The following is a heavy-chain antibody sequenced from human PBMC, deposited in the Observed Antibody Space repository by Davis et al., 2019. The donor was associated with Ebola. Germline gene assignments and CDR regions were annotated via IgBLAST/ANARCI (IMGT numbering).Heavy chain of an antibody. D-gene: IGHD6-19*01. CDR2: IKSKTDGGTT. V-gene: IGHV3-15*01. J-gene: IGHJ6*04. CDR3: TTPTIAVAVSYYYYYGMDV. CDR1: GFTFSSYW. Sequence: GESLKISCAASGFTFSSYWMTWVRQAPGKGLEWVGRIKSKTDGGTTDYAAPVKGRFTISRDDSKNTLYLQMNSLKTEDTAVYYCTTPTIAVAVSYYYYYGMDVWGKGTTVTVSS.